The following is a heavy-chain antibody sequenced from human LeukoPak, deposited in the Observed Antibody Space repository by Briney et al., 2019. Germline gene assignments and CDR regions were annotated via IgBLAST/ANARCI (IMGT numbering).Heavy chain of an antibody. Sequence: GSLRLSCAASGFTFRYFSMHWVRQAPGKGLEWVSLVSGDGGVTHYADSVKGRFTISRDNSKNSLYLQMSSLRVEDTAFYYCAKGNNSLSFNFDYSGHGTLVTVSS. V-gene: IGHV3-43*02. CDR3: AKGNNSLSFNFDY. J-gene: IGHJ4*01. D-gene: IGHD2/OR15-2a*01. CDR1: GFTFRYFS. CDR2: VSGDGGVT.